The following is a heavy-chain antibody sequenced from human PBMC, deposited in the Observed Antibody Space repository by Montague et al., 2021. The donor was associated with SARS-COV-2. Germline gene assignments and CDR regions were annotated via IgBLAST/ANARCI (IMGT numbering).Heavy chain of an antibody. V-gene: IGHV3-21*01. J-gene: IGHJ3*02. Sequence: SLRLSCAASGFTFSSYSMNWVRLAPGKGLEWVSSISSSSSYIYYADSVKGRFTISRDNAKNSLYLQMNSLRAEDTAVYYCARGKSTWNSDDAFDIWGQGTMVTVSS. D-gene: IGHD1-7*01. CDR2: ISSSSSYI. CDR3: ARGKSTWNSDDAFDI. CDR1: GFTFSSYS.